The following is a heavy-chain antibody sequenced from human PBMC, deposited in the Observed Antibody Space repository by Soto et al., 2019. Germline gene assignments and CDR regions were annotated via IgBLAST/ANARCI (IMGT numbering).Heavy chain of an antibody. Sequence: SVKVSCKASGGTFSSYAISWVRQAPGQGLEWMGGIIPIFGTANYAQKFQGRVTITADESTSTAYMELSSLRSEDTAVYYCARRYYYDSSGYSNEDYWGQGTLVTAPQ. CDR1: GGTFSSYA. D-gene: IGHD3-22*01. CDR2: IIPIFGTA. V-gene: IGHV1-69*13. J-gene: IGHJ4*02. CDR3: ARRYYYDSSGYSNEDY.